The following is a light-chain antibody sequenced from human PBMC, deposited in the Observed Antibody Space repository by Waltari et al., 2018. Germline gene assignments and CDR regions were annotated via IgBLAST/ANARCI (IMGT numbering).Light chain of an antibody. CDR3: QQHNNWTPWT. CDR1: QSVSSN. CDR2: GAS. V-gene: IGKV3-15*01. Sequence: EIVMRQSPATLSVSPGERATLSCRASQSVSSNLAWYQQKPGQAPRLLIYGASTRATGIPARCSGSGSGTEFTLTISSLQSEDFAVYYCQQHNNWTPWTFGQGTKVEIK. J-gene: IGKJ1*01.